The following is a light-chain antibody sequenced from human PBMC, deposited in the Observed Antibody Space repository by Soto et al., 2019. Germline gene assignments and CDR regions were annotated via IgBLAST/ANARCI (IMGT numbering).Light chain of an antibody. V-gene: IGLV3-27*01. Sequence: SYELTQPSSVSVSPGQTARITCSGDVLAKKYARWFQQKPGQAPVLVIYKDSERPSGIPERFSGSSSGTTVTLTISGAQVEDEADYYCYSAADNNVVFGGATKVAVL. CDR1: VLAKKY. CDR3: YSAADNNVV. J-gene: IGLJ2*01. CDR2: KDS.